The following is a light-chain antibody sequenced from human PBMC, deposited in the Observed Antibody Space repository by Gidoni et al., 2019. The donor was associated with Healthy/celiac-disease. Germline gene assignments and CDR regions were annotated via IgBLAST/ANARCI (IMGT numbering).Light chain of an antibody. CDR3: QQYYSTPVT. V-gene: IGKV4-1*01. J-gene: IGKJ1*01. Sequence: DIVMTQPPDSLSVSLGERATINCKSSQSVLYSSNNKNYLAWYQQQPGQPPKLLIYWASTRESGVPDRFSGSGSGTDFTLTISSLQAEDVAVYYCQQYYSTPVTFGQGTKVEIK. CDR1: QSVLYSSNNKNY. CDR2: WAS.